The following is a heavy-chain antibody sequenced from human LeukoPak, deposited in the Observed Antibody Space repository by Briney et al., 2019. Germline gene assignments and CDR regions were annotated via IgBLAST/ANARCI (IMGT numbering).Heavy chain of an antibody. CDR3: ARCSSTSCYRFHSDY. V-gene: IGHV1-2*02. D-gene: IGHD2-2*01. Sequence: ASVKVSCKASGYTFTGYYMHWVRQAPGQGLEWMGWINPNSGGTNYAQKFQGRVTMTRDTSISTAYMELSRLRSDDTAVYYCARCSSTSCYRFHSDYWGQGTLVTVSS. CDR2: INPNSGGT. CDR1: GYTFTGYY. J-gene: IGHJ4*02.